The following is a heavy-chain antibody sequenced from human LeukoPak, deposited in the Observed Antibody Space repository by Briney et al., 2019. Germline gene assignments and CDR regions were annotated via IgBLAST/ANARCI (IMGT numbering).Heavy chain of an antibody. CDR2: ISWNSGSI. J-gene: IGHJ4*02. CDR3: AKAGGSTSETSFDY. D-gene: IGHD2-2*01. V-gene: IGHV3-9*01. Sequence: GRSPRLPCAASGFTFEDYAMHGVRQAPGKGLEGVSGISWNSGSIGYADSVKGRFTISRDNAKNSLYLQMNSLRAEDTALYYCAKAGGSTSETSFDYWGQGTLVTVSS. CDR1: GFTFEDYA.